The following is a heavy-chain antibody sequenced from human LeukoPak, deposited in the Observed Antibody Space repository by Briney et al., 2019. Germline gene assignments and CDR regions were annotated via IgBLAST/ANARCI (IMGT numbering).Heavy chain of an antibody. Sequence: SGGSLRLSCAVSGFTLNSNAMCWVRQAPGKGLEWVSGISRMGVTTYYADSVKGRFTISRDTSKNTLYLQMNTLRPEDTAVYYCAKEEVPNDYWGQGTLVTVSS. CDR2: ISRMGVTT. CDR1: GFTLNSNA. CDR3: AKEEVPNDY. J-gene: IGHJ4*02. D-gene: IGHD2-2*01. V-gene: IGHV3-23*01.